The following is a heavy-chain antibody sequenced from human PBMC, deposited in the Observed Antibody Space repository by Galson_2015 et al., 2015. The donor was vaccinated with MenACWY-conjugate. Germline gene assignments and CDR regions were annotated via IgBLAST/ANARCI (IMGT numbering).Heavy chain of an antibody. J-gene: IGHJ4*02. D-gene: IGHD6-19*01. Sequence: SLRLSCAASGFTFSSYAMSWVRQAPGKGLEWVSAISGSGGSTYYADSVKGRFTISRDNSKNTLYLQMNSLRAEDTAVYYCAKAGRIAVAGTGFDYWGQGTLVTVSS. V-gene: IGHV3-23*01. CDR1: GFTFSSYA. CDR3: AKAGRIAVAGTGFDY. CDR2: ISGSGGST.